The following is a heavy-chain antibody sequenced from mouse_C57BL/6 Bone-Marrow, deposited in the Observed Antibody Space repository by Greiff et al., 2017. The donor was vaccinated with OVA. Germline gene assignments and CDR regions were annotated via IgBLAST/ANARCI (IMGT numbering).Heavy chain of an antibody. CDR1: GYTFTDYY. CDR3: APYGYGPPFDY. CDR2: INPYNGGT. V-gene: IGHV1-19*01. D-gene: IGHD2-2*01. Sequence: EVQLQQSGPVLVKPGASVKMSCKASGYTFTDYYMNWVKQSHGKSLEWIGVINPYNGGTSYNQKFKGKATLTVDKSSSTAYMELNSLTSEDSAVYYCAPYGYGPPFDYWGQGTTLTVSS. J-gene: IGHJ2*01.